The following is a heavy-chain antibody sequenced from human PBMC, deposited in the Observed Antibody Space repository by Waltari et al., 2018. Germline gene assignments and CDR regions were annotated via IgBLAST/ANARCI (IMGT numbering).Heavy chain of an antibody. J-gene: IGHJ4*02. CDR2: INHSGST. D-gene: IGHD6-19*01. CDR3: ARGPEQWLARRRFDY. Sequence: QVQLQQWGAGLLKPSETLSLTCAVYGGSFSGYYWSWIRQPPGTGLEWIGEINHSGSTNYNPSLKSRVTISVDTSKNQFSLKLSSVTAADTAVYYCARGPEQWLARRRFDYWGQGTLVTVSS. CDR1: GGSFSGYY. V-gene: IGHV4-34*01.